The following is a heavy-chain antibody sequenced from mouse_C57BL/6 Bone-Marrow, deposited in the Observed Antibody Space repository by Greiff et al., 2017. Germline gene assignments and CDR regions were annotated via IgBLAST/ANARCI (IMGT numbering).Heavy chain of an antibody. CDR1: GFTFSSYG. Sequence: VQGVESGGDLVKPGGSLKLSCAASGFTFSSYGMSWVRQTPDKRLEWVATISSGGSYTYYPDSVKGRFTISRDNAKNTLYLQMSSLKSEDTAMYYCARQGAYWGQGTLVTVSA. V-gene: IGHV5-6*01. CDR2: ISSGGSYT. J-gene: IGHJ3*01. CDR3: ARQGAY.